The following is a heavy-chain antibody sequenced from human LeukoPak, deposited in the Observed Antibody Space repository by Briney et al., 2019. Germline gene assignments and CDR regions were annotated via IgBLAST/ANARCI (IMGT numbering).Heavy chain of an antibody. CDR2: IYSGGST. D-gene: IGHD6-13*01. CDR1: GFTVSSNY. V-gene: IGHV3-66*01. Sequence: PGGSLRLSCAASGFTVSSNYMSWVRQAPGKGLEWVSVIYSGGSTYYADSVKGRFTISRDNSKNTLYLQMNSLRAEDTAVYYCASEFVQLAPRHAFDIWGQGAMVTVSS. J-gene: IGHJ3*02. CDR3: ASEFVQLAPRHAFDI.